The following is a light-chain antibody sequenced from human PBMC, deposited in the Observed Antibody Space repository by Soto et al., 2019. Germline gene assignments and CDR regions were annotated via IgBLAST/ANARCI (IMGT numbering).Light chain of an antibody. J-gene: IGLJ2*01. CDR3: CSYAGSSTS. CDR2: EGS. CDR1: SSDVGSYNL. Sequence: QSALTQPASVSGSPGQSITISCTGTSSDVGSYNLVSWYQQHPGKAPKLMIYEGSKRPSGVSNRFSGSKSGNTASLTISGLQAADEADYYCCSYAGSSTSFGGGTKLTVL. V-gene: IGLV2-23*01.